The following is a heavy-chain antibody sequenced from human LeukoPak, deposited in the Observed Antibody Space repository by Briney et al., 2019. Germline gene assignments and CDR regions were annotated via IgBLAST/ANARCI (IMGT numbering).Heavy chain of an antibody. CDR2: ISYDGSNK. CDR1: GFTFSSYG. CDR3: AKDLGWKDYFDY. D-gene: IGHD1-1*01. V-gene: IGHV3-30*18. J-gene: IGHJ4*02. Sequence: PWGSLRLSCAASGFTFSSYGMHWVRQAPGKGLEWVAVISYDGSNKYYADSVKGRFTISRDNSKNTLYLRMNSLRAEDTAVYYCAKDLGWKDYFDYWGQGTLVTVSS.